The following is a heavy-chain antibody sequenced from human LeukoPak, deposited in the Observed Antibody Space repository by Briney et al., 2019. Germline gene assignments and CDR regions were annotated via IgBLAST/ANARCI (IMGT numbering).Heavy chain of an antibody. D-gene: IGHD5-18*01. J-gene: IGHJ6*02. Sequence: TASETLSLTCTVSGGSISSYYWSWIRQPPGKGLEWIGYIYYSGSTYYNPSLKSRVTISVDTSKNQFSLKLSSVTAADTAVYYCASVDTAMVTYYYYYGMDVWGQGTTVTVSS. CDR3: ASVDTAMVTYYYYYGMDV. CDR1: GGSISSYY. V-gene: IGHV4-59*04. CDR2: IYYSGST.